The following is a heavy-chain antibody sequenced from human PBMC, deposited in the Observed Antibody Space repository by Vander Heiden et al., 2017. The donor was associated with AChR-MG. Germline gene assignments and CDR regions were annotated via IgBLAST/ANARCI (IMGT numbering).Heavy chain of an antibody. CDR1: GFTFSSYA. CDR2: ISGSGGST. J-gene: IGHJ3*02. Sequence: EVQLLESGGGLVQPGGSLRLSWAASGFTFSSYAMSWVRQAAGKGLEWVSAISGSGGSTYYADSVKGRFTISRDNSKNTLYLQMNSLRAEDTAVYYCAKDSSPAAHGPMDAFDIWGQGTMVTVSS. D-gene: IGHD6-25*01. V-gene: IGHV3-23*01. CDR3: AKDSSPAAHGPMDAFDI.